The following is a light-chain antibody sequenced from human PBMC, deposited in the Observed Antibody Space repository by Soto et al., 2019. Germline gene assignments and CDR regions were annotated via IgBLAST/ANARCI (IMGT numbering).Light chain of an antibody. Sequence: AIQMTPYPSSLSASVEGRVTISRRASQVIGNDSAWYQQKPGKAPRLLIYDASSLERGVPSRFSGSGSGTEFTLAISSLQPGDFATDYCEESETYPLTFGQGTRLEIK. J-gene: IGKJ5*01. CDR3: EESETYPLT. V-gene: IGKV1-13*02. CDR1: QVIGND. CDR2: DAS.